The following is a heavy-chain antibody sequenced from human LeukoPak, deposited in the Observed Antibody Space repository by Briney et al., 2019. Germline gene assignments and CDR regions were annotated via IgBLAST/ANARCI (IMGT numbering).Heavy chain of an antibody. D-gene: IGHD6-19*01. V-gene: IGHV1-18*01. J-gene: IGHJ3*02. Sequence: ASVKVSCKASGYTFTSYGLSWVRQAPGQGLQWMGWISSYNGNTNYAQKIQGRVTMTTDTSTNTAYMELRSLRSDDTAVYYCTRDYSLSSSGPPSGFDIWGQGTMVTVSS. CDR3: TRDYSLSSSGPPSGFDI. CDR1: GYTFTSYG. CDR2: ISSYNGNT.